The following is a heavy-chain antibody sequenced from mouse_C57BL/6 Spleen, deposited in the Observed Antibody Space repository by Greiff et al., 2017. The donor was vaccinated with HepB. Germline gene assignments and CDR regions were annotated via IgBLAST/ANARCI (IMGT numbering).Heavy chain of an antibody. CDR3: ARRADYYDYDGGYFDV. V-gene: IGHV1-81*01. Sequence: VQLQQSGAELARPGASVKLSCKASGYTFTSYGISWVKQRTGQGLEWIGEIYPRSGNTYYNEKFKGKATLTADKSSSTAYMELRSLTSEDSAVYFCARRADYYDYDGGYFDVWGTGTTVTVSS. CDR1: GYTFTSYG. D-gene: IGHD2-4*01. J-gene: IGHJ1*03. CDR2: IYPRSGNT.